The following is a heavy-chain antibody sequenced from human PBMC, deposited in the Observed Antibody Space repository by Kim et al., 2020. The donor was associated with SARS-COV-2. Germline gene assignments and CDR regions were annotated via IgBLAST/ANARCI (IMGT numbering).Heavy chain of an antibody. D-gene: IGHD5-12*01. CDR2: IITILGIA. Sequence: SVKVSCKASGDTFSSYAISWVRQAPGQGLEWMGRIITILGIANYAQKFQGRVTITADKSTSTAYMELSSLRSEDTAVYYCASNGGYEGEDAFDIWGQGTMVTVSS. J-gene: IGHJ3*02. V-gene: IGHV1-69*04. CDR1: GDTFSSYA. CDR3: ASNGGYEGEDAFDI.